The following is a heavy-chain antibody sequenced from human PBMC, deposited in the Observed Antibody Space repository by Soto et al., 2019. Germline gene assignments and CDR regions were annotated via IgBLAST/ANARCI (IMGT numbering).Heavy chain of an antibody. CDR3: ARGIFGSGTANDY. CDR1: GFPFSGSW. CDR2: INGDGSGT. V-gene: IGHV3-74*01. D-gene: IGHD3-10*01. Sequence: EVQLVESGGGLVQPGGSLRLSCAASGFPFSGSWMHWVRQAPGKGLVWVSRINGDGSGTSYADFVKGRFTISRDDAKNTLFLQMNGLRAEDTAVYYCARGIFGSGTANDYLGQGTLVTVSS. J-gene: IGHJ4*02.